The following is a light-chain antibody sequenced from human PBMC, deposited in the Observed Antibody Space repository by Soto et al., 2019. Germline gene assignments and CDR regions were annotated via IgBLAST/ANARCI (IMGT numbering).Light chain of an antibody. V-gene: IGKV2-30*01. Sequence: DVVMTQSPLSLPVTLGQPASISCRSSQSLVYSDGNTYLNWFQQRPGQSPRRLIYKVSNRDSGVPDRFSGSGSGTDFTLKISRVEAEDVGVYYCLPDTHWPYTFGQGTKLEIK. CDR2: KVS. CDR3: LPDTHWPYT. CDR1: QSLVYSDGNTY. J-gene: IGKJ2*01.